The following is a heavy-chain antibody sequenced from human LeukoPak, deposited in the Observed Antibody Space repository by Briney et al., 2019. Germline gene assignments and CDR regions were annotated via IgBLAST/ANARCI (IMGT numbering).Heavy chain of an antibody. V-gene: IGHV1-58*02. Sequence: SVTVSFKASGFTFTSSAMQWVRQARGQGKEGIGWSVVGSGNTNYEQKFQERVTITSAMSTSPAYLELSSLSSAATAVYYCAAGVYDILTGYHTPRDYYYYGMDVWGQGTTVTVSS. CDR1: GFTFTSSA. J-gene: IGHJ6*02. CDR2: SVVGSGNT. CDR3: AAGVYDILTGYHTPRDYYYYGMDV. D-gene: IGHD3-9*01.